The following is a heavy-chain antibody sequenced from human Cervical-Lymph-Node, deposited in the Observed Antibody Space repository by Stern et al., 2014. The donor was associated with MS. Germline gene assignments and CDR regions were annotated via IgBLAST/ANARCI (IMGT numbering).Heavy chain of an antibody. V-gene: IGHV3-30*18. CDR1: GFSFSSFG. CDR2: ISYDGTDK. Sequence: VQMLESGGGVVQPGRSLSLSCAAAGFSFSSFGMHWVGQAPGKGLEWVAFISYDGTDKFYGDSVKGRFAISRDNSRDTLYLHMNGLTTDDTALYHCAKDPAYSSGWYFDYWGQGALVTVS. J-gene: IGHJ4*02. D-gene: IGHD6-19*01. CDR3: AKDPAYSSGWYFDY.